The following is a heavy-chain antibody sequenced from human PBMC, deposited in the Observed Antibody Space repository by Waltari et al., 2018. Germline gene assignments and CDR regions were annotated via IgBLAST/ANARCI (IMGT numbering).Heavy chain of an antibody. Sequence: EVQLVESGGGLIQPGGSLRLSGAASGFTVSSNSLSWVRQAPGKGLEWVSVINSGGDTHYADSVKGRFTISRDSSKNTVYLQMSTLRAEDTALYYCARDVTGYYYFDLWGRGTLVTVSS. CDR2: INSGGDT. CDR1: GFTVSSNS. CDR3: ARDVTGYYYFDL. V-gene: IGHV3-53*01. J-gene: IGHJ2*01.